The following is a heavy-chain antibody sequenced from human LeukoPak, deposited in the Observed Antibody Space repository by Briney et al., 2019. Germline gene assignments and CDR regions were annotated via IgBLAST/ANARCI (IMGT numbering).Heavy chain of an antibody. V-gene: IGHV3-21*01. J-gene: IGHJ4*02. CDR3: ASISSGQTYNPHFDY. CDR2: ISSSSSYK. Sequence: GGSLRLSCAASGFTFSSYSMNWVRQAPGKGLEWVSSISSSSSYKYYADSVKGRFTISRDNAKNSLYLQMNSLRAEDTAVYYCASISSGQTYNPHFDYWGQGTLVTVSS. D-gene: IGHD3-22*01. CDR1: GFTFSSYS.